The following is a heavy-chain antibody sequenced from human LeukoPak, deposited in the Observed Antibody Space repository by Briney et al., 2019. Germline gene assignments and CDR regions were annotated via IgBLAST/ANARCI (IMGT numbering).Heavy chain of an antibody. V-gene: IGHV3-21*01. J-gene: IGHJ4*02. Sequence: PGGSLRLSCAASGFTFSGYSMNWVRQAPGKGLEWVSSISSSSSYIYYADSVKGRFTISRDNAKNSLYLQMNSLRAEDTAVYYCAREIWSGYSEGNYWGQGTLVTVSS. CDR1: GFTFSGYS. CDR3: AREIWSGYSEGNY. CDR2: ISSSSSYI. D-gene: IGHD3-3*01.